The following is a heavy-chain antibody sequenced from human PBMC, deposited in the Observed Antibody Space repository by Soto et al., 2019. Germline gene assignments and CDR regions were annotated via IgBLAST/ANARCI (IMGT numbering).Heavy chain of an antibody. CDR2: TSDSGGST. Sequence: GGSLRLSCAASGFTFSSYAMTWVRQAPGKGLEWVSSTSDSGGSTYYADSVKGRFTISREDSKNTLYLQMSSLRAEDTAVYYCAKGGPRDGYKDFDYWGQGTRVTVSS. CDR3: AKGGPRDGYKDFDY. D-gene: IGHD5-12*01. J-gene: IGHJ4*02. CDR1: GFTFSSYA. V-gene: IGHV3-23*01.